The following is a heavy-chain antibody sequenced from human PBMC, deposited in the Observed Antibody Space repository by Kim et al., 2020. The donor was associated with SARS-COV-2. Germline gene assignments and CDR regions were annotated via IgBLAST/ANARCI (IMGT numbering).Heavy chain of an antibody. CDR1: GFTFSSYG. CDR2: ISYDGSNK. Sequence: GGSLRLSCAASGFTFSSYGMHWVRQAPGKGLEWVAVISYDGSNKYYADSVKGRFTISRDNSKNTLYLQMNSLRAEDTAVYYCAMVPVGYLLDYWGQGTLVTVSS. J-gene: IGHJ4*02. V-gene: IGHV3-30*03. CDR3: AMVPVGYLLDY. D-gene: IGHD5-12*01.